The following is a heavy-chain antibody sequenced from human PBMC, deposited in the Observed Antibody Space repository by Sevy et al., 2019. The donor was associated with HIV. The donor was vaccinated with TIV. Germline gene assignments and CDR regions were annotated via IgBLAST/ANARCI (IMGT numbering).Heavy chain of an antibody. CDR1: GFTFSSYW. D-gene: IGHD4-17*01. CDR3: ARAAPSGDDPTRYYYYGMDV. J-gene: IGHJ6*02. V-gene: IGHV3-74*01. CDR2: INSDGSST. Sequence: GGSLRLSCAASGFTFSSYWMHWVRQAPGKGLVWVSRINSDGSSTSYADSVKGRFTISRDNAKKTVYLKMNSLRAEDTAVYYCARAAPSGDDPTRYYYYGMDVWGQGTTVTVSS.